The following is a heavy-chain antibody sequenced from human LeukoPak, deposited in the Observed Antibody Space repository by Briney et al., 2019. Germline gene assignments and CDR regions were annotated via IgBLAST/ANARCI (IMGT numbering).Heavy chain of an antibody. CDR3: ARQEYCSGASCYTWFDP. Sequence: GESLKISCQGSGYSFTSYWIGWVRQMPGKGLEWMGIIYPGDSDTRYSPSFQGQVTISADKSISTAYLQWNSLKASDTAMYYCARQEYCSGASCYTWFDPWGQGTLVTVSS. CDR1: GYSFTSYW. J-gene: IGHJ5*02. D-gene: IGHD2-15*01. V-gene: IGHV5-51*01. CDR2: IYPGDSDT.